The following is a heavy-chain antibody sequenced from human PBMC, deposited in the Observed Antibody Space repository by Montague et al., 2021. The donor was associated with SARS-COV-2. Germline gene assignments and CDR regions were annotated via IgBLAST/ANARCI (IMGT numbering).Heavy chain of an antibody. V-gene: IGHV3-48*03. CDR1: GFTFSSYE. J-gene: IGHJ4*02. Sequence: SLRLSCAASGFTFSSYEMNWVRQAPGKGLEWLSSISYSGGITNYADSVRGRFTISRGFAKNSLYLQMNSLRAEDTAVYYCVREGSGWFFDYWGQGALVTVSS. CDR3: VREGSGWFFDY. CDR2: ISYSGGIT. D-gene: IGHD2-15*01.